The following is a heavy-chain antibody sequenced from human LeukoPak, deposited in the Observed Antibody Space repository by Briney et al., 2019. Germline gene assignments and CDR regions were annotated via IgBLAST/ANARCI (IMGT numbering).Heavy chain of an antibody. CDR1: GFTVSSNY. D-gene: IGHD3-22*01. CDR3: ASILLPNYFDY. Sequence: PGGSLRLSCAASGFTVSSNYMSWVRQAPGKGLEWVSVIYSGGSTYYADSVKGRFTISRDNSKNTLYLQMNSLRAEDTAVYYCASILLPNYFDYWGQGTLVTVSS. J-gene: IGHJ4*02. V-gene: IGHV3-66*01. CDR2: IYSGGST.